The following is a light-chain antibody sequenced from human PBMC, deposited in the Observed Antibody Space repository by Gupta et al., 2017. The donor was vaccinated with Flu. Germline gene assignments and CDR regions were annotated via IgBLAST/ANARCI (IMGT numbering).Light chain of an antibody. CDR1: STTIGVDYD. CDR2: GNK. J-gene: IGLJ1*01. V-gene: IGLV1-40*01. Sequence: VTTTVMGSSTTIGVDYDVPWYQQPPATAPKLLMYGNKNRHSGVPDRFSGSKSGTSASLAITGLQAEDEADYYCQSYDISLGGYVFGGGTGVSVL. CDR3: QSYDISLGGYV.